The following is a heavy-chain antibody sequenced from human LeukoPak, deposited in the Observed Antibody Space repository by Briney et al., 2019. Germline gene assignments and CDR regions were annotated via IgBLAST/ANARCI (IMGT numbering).Heavy chain of an antibody. CDR1: GGSISSGSYY. Sequence: SQTLSLTCTVSGGSISSGSYYWSWIRQPAGKGLEWIGRIYTSGSTNYNPSLKSRVTISVDTSKNQFSLKLSSVTAADTAVYYCATGGDSSGYYYFDYWGQGTLVTASS. D-gene: IGHD3-22*01. CDR3: ATGGDSSGYYYFDY. CDR2: IYTSGST. J-gene: IGHJ4*02. V-gene: IGHV4-61*02.